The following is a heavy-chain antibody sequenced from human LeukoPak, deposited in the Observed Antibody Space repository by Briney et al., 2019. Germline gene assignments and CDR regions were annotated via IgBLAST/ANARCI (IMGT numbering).Heavy chain of an antibody. Sequence: PGGSLRLSCVASGFTFSSYWMHWVRQAPGKGLVWVSRVNSDGSSSNYAASVKGRFTISRDNAKNTLYLQVNSLRAEDTAVYYCARAGRQCSSTSCYVYYYGMDVWGQGTTVTVSS. CDR2: VNSDGSSS. D-gene: IGHD2-2*01. V-gene: IGHV3-74*01. CDR3: ARAGRQCSSTSCYVYYYGMDV. CDR1: GFTFSSYW. J-gene: IGHJ6*02.